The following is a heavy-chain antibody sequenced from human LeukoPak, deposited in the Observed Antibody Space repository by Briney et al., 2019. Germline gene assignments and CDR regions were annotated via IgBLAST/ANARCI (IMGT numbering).Heavy chain of an antibody. V-gene: IGHV3-21*01. J-gene: IGHJ3*02. CDR3: ASVGKPGITMVRGDAFDI. CDR2: ISSSSSYI. Sequence: GGSLRLSCAASGFTFSSYNVIWVRQAPGKGLEWVSSISSSSSYINYADSVKGRFTISRDNAKNSLYLQMNSLRAEDTAVYYCASVGKPGITMVRGDAFDIWGQGTMVTVSS. CDR1: GFTFSSYN. D-gene: IGHD3-10*01.